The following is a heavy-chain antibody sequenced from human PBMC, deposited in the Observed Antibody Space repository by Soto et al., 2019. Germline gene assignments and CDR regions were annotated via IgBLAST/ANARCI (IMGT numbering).Heavy chain of an antibody. V-gene: IGHV4-39*01. Sequence: SETLSLTCTVSGGSISSSSYYWGWIRQPPGKGLERIGSIYYSGSTYYNPSLKSRVTISVDTSKNQFSLKLSSVTAADTAVYYCARMVVAATRDDAFDIWGQGTMVTVSS. D-gene: IGHD2-15*01. CDR3: ARMVVAATRDDAFDI. J-gene: IGHJ3*02. CDR2: IYYSGST. CDR1: GGSISSSSYY.